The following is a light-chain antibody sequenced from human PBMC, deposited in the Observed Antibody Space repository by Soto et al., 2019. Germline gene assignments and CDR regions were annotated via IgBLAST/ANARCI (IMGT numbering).Light chain of an antibody. CDR3: QQYGISPT. V-gene: IGKV3-20*01. CDR1: HSVSSNY. CDR2: DVS. J-gene: IGKJ1*01. Sequence: EIVLTQSPGTLSLSPGERATLSCRSSHSVSSNYLAWYQQKPGQAPRLLIYDVSSRATGIPDRFSGSGSGTDFTLSISRVDTVDFAVYYCQQYGISPTFGQGTKVEIK.